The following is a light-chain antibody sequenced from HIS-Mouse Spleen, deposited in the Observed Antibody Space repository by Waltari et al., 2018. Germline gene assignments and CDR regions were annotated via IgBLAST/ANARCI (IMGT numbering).Light chain of an antibody. CDR2: EVS. CDR3: SSYAGSNNYV. CDR1: SRYVGGYNY. Sequence: QSALTQPPSASGSPGQSVPISCTGTSRYVGGYNYVPWYQQHPGKAPKLMIYEVSKRPSGVPDRFSGSKSGNTASLTVSGLQAEDEADYYCSSYAGSNNYVFGTGTKVTVL. J-gene: IGLJ1*01. V-gene: IGLV2-8*01.